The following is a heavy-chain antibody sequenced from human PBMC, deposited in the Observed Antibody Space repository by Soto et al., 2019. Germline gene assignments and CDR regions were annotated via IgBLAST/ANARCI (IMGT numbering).Heavy chain of an antibody. CDR1: GGSISSGDYY. J-gene: IGHJ5*02. CDR3: ASSFPAIAAXXXXYWFDP. Sequence: LSLTCTVSGGSISSGDYYWSWIRQPPGKGLEWIGYIYYSGSTYYNPSLKSRVTISVDTSKNQFSLKLSSVTAADTAVYYCASSFPAIAAXXXXYWFDPWGXGTLVTVSS. CDR2: IYYSGST. V-gene: IGHV4-30-4*01. D-gene: IGHD6-13*01.